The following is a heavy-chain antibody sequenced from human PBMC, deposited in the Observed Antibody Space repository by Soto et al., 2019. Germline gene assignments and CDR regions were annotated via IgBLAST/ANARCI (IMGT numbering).Heavy chain of an antibody. CDR1: GYTFTTFG. V-gene: IGHV1-18*01. CDR2: ISTDKGNT. CDR3: AARSPAFDY. J-gene: IGHJ4*02. Sequence: QVRLVQSGPEVKKPGASVKVSCKTSGYTFTTFGISWVRQAPGQGVEWMGWISTDKGNTNYAQKFQGRVTMTTDTSTSTAYLELRSLSSDDTAVYYCAARSPAFDYWGKGTLVTVSS.